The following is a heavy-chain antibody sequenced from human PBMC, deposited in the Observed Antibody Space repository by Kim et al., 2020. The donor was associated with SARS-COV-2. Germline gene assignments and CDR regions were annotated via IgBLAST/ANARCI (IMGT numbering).Heavy chain of an antibody. Sequence: SETLSLTCTVSGGSISSGGYYWSWLRQHPGKGREWIRYIYYSGSTYYNPSLKSRVTIAVATSKNQFSLKLSSVTAADTAVYYCASGYGSGSYYTDYWGQGTLVTVSS. CDR3: ASGYGSGSYYTDY. CDR1: GGSISSGGYY. D-gene: IGHD3-10*01. J-gene: IGHJ4*02. CDR2: IYYSGST. V-gene: IGHV4-31*03.